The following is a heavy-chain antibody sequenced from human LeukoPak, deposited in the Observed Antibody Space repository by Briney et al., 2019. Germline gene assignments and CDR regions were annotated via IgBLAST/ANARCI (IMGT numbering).Heavy chain of an antibody. V-gene: IGHV4-34*01. J-gene: IGHJ4*02. CDR3: ASKTSGYFGYYFDY. CDR1: GGSFSGYY. CDR2: INHSGST. D-gene: IGHD3-3*01. Sequence: SETLSLTCAAHGGSFSGYYWSWIRQPPGKGLEWIGEINHSGSTNYNPSLKSRVTISVDTSKNQFSLKLSSVTAADTAVYYCASKTSGYFGYYFDYWGQGTLVTVSS.